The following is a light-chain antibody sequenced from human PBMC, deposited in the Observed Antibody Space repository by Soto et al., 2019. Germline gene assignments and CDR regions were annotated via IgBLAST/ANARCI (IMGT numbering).Light chain of an antibody. J-gene: IGLJ3*02. CDR3: CSFAGSRNGV. V-gene: IGLV2-11*01. CDR1: SSDVGGYNY. Sequence: QSALTQPRSVSGSPGQSVTISCTGTSSDVGGYNYVSWYQQHPGKAPKLLIYDVSKRPSGVPDRISGSKSGNTASLTISGLQAEDEADYYCCSFAGSRNGVFGGGTQLTVL. CDR2: DVS.